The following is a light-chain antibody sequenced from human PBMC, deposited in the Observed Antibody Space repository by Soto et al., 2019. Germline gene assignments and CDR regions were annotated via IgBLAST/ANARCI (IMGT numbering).Light chain of an antibody. J-gene: IGKJ4*01. CDR1: QTISSW. Sequence: DIQMTQSPSTLSGSVGDRVTITCRASQTISSWLAWYQQKPGKAPKLLIYKASTLKSGVPSRFSGSGSGTEFTLTISSLQPEDIATYYCQQYDNVPLTFGGGTKVDI. V-gene: IGKV1-5*03. CDR3: QQYDNVPLT. CDR2: KAS.